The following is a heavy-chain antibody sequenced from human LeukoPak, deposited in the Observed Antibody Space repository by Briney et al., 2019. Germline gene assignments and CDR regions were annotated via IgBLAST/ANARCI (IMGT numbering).Heavy chain of an antibody. CDR2: IIPNSGGT. Sequence: GASVKVSCKASGYTFTVYYIHWLRQAPGQGLEWMGWIIPNSGGTKYAQKFQDRVTMTRDTSISTAYMELSGLRSDDTAVYYCARDRSGDDDFWSGYYSNYFDPWGQGTLVTVSS. CDR1: GYTFTVYY. D-gene: IGHD3-3*01. J-gene: IGHJ5*02. CDR3: ARDRSGDDDFWSGYYSNYFDP. V-gene: IGHV1-2*02.